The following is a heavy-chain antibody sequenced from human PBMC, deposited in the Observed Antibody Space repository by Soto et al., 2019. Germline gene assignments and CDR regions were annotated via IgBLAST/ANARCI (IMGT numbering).Heavy chain of an antibody. V-gene: IGHV3-21*01. CDR2: ISSSSSYI. J-gene: IGHJ6*02. D-gene: IGHD6-13*01. CDR3: ARDRIAAAGTSGKYYYYYGMDV. CDR1: GFTFSSYS. Sequence: GGSLRLSCAASGFTFSSYSMNWIRQAPGKGLEWVSSISSSSSYIYYADSVKGRFTISRDNAKNSLYLQMNSLRAEDTAVYYCARDRIAAAGTSGKYYYYYGMDVWGQGTTVTVSS.